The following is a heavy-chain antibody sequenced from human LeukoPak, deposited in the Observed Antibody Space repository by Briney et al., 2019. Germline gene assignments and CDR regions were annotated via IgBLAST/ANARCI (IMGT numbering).Heavy chain of an antibody. J-gene: IGHJ3*02. Sequence: GGSLRLSCAASGFTFDDYTMHWVRQAPGKGLEWVSLISWDGGSTYYADSVKGRFTISRDNAKNSLYLLMNSLRAEDTAVYYCARWFAFDIWGQGTMVTVSS. V-gene: IGHV3-43*01. CDR3: ARWFAFDI. D-gene: IGHD5-24*01. CDR2: ISWDGGST. CDR1: GFTFDDYT.